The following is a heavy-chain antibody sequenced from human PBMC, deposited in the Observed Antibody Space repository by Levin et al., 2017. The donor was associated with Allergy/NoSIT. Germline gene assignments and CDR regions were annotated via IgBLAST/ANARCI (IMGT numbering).Heavy chain of an antibody. J-gene: IGHJ4*02. Sequence: SQTLSLTCTVSGGSISGYSWSWIRQPPGKGLEWIGYIYYSGSTNYNPSLKSRVTISVDTPKNQFSLKLRSVTAADTAVYYCARAPIDSSGYYYATTFDYWGQGTLVTVSS. D-gene: IGHD3-22*01. CDR2: IYYSGST. CDR3: ARAPIDSSGYYYATTFDY. CDR1: GGSISGYS. V-gene: IGHV4-59*01.